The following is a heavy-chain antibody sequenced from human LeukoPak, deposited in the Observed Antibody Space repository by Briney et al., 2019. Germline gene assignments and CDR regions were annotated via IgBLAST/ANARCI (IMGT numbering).Heavy chain of an antibody. Sequence: SETLSLTCTVSGGSISSSNYYWGWIRQPPGKGLEWIGTIYYSGSIYYSGNTYYNPSLKSRVTLLVDTSKNQFSLKLSSVTAADTAVYYCASSIKARGYSGGWHGTDYWGQGTLVTVSS. CDR2: IYYSGNT. J-gene: IGHJ4*02. V-gene: IGHV4-39*07. CDR3: ASSIKARGYSGGWHGTDY. D-gene: IGHD6-19*01. CDR1: GGSISSSNYY.